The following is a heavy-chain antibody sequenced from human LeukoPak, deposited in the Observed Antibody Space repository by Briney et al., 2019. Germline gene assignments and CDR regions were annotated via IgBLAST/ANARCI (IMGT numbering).Heavy chain of an antibody. J-gene: IGHJ6*02. V-gene: IGHV4-30-4*08. Sequence: SETLSLTCAVYGGSFSGYYWSWIRQPPGKGLEWIGYIYYSGSTYYNPSLKSRVTISVDTSKNQFSLKLTSVTAADTAVYYCARTDFWYYGMDVWGQGTTVTVSS. CDR1: GGSFSGYY. CDR3: ARTDFWYYGMDV. CDR2: IYYSGST. D-gene: IGHD3/OR15-3a*01.